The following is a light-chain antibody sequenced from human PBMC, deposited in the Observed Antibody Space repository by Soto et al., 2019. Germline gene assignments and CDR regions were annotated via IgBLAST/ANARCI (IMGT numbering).Light chain of an antibody. CDR3: QLYNGYLT. V-gene: IGKV1-5*03. CDR1: ESISGS. CDR2: EAS. Sequence: DIQMTQSPSTLSASVGDRVTITCRASESISGSLAWYQQKPGKAPKLLIYEASNLKSGVPSRFSRSGSGTEYTLTISSLQPYDSASYYCQLYNGYLTFGQGTRVEIK. J-gene: IGKJ1*01.